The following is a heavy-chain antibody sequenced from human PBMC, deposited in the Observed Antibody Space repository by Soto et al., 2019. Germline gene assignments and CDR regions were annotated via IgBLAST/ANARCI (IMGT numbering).Heavy chain of an antibody. J-gene: IGHJ5*02. V-gene: IGHV4-4*02. CDR1: GGSVRSSNW. D-gene: IGHD3-22*01. CDR2: IYHSGST. Sequence: SETLSLTCIVSGGSVRSSNWWGWVRQPPGKGLEWIGEIYHSGSTTYNPSLKSRATISVDKSENQFSLRLKSVTAADTAVYYCASVGSDYDNSGYYLPWGPGTLVTVSS. CDR3: ASVGSDYDNSGYYLP.